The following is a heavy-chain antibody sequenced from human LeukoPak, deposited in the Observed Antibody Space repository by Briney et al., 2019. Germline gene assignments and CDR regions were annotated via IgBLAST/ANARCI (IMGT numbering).Heavy chain of an antibody. CDR3: AKEGLWFGELLSVYYYMDV. CDR2: IKQDGSEK. D-gene: IGHD3-10*01. Sequence: GGSLRLPCAASGFTFSSYWMSWVHQAPGKGLEWVANIKQDGSEKYYVDSVKGRFTISRDNSKNTLYLQMNSLRAEDTAVYYCAKEGLWFGELLSVYYYMDVWGKGTTVTISS. CDR1: GFTFSSYW. J-gene: IGHJ6*03. V-gene: IGHV3-7*03.